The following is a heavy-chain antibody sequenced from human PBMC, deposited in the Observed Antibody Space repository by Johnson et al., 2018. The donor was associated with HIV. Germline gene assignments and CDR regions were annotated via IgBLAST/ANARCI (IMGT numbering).Heavy chain of an antibody. CDR2: INSDGSNK. J-gene: IGHJ3*02. CDR1: GFTFSSYW. CDR3: AKSLPGYDAFDI. D-gene: IGHD5-12*01. Sequence: VQLVESGGGLVQPGGSLRLSCAASGFTFSSYWMHWVRQAPGKGLVWVSRINSDGSNKYYADSVKGRFTIFRDNSKNTLYLQMNSLRAEDTAVYYCAKSLPGYDAFDIWGQGTMVTVSS. V-gene: IGHV3-74*01.